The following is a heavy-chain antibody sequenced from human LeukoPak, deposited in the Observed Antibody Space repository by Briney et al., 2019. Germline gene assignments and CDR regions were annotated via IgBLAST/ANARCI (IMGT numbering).Heavy chain of an antibody. CDR2: IYYSGST. Sequence: RASRTLSLTCTVSGGSISSGSYYWSWIRQPAGKGLEWIGYIYYSGSTNYNPSLKSRVTMSVDTSKSQFSLKLSSVTAADTALYYCARHHYASGTHTPYYFDFWGQGTLVTVSS. CDR3: ARHHYASGTHTPYYFDF. CDR1: GGSISSGSYY. J-gene: IGHJ4*02. D-gene: IGHD3-10*01. V-gene: IGHV4-61*10.